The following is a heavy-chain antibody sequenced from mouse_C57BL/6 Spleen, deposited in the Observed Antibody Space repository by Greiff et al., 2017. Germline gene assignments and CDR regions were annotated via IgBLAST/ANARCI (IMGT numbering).Heavy chain of an antibody. Sequence: EVQLVESGGGLVQPGGSLKLSCAASGFTFSDYYMYWVRQTPEKRLEWVAYISNGGGSTYYPDTVKGRFTISRDNAKNTLYLQMSRLKSEDTAMYCCARPLSGPGAMDYWGQGTSVTVSS. CDR1: GFTFSDYY. CDR3: ARPLSGPGAMDY. V-gene: IGHV5-12*01. CDR2: ISNGGGST. J-gene: IGHJ4*01. D-gene: IGHD3-2*02.